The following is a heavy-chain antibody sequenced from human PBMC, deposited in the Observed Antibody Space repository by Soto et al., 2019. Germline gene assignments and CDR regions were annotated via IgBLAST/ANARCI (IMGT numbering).Heavy chain of an antibody. V-gene: IGHV4-39*01. CDR1: GGSISSSSYY. CDR2: IYYSGST. Sequence: PSETLSLTCTVSGGSISSSSYYWGWIRQPPGKGLEWIGSIYYSGSTYYNPSLKSRVTISVDTSKNQFSLKLSSVTAADTAVYSCVRVERIAVPWLDLWGQGTLVTVSS. D-gene: IGHD6-19*01. J-gene: IGHJ5*02. CDR3: VRVERIAVPWLDL.